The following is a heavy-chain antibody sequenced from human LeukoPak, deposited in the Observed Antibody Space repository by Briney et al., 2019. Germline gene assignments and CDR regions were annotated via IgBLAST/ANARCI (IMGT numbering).Heavy chain of an antibody. Sequence: GGSLRLSCAASGFTFSSYWMHWVRQAPGKGLVWVSHINTDGSSTTYADSVKGRFTISRDNAKNPLYLQMNSLGAEDTAVYYCARPQRSYRYYYHGMDVWGQGTTVTVSS. CDR2: INTDGSST. J-gene: IGHJ6*02. CDR3: ARPQRSYRYYYHGMDV. CDR1: GFTFSSYW. V-gene: IGHV3-74*03. D-gene: IGHD6-6*01.